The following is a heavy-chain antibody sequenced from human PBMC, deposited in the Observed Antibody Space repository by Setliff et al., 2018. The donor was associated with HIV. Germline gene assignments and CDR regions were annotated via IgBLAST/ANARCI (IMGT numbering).Heavy chain of an antibody. V-gene: IGHV3-23*01. CDR2: ISSSSPI. CDR1: GFTFDDYA. D-gene: IGHD2-21*02. Sequence: PSETLSLSCAASGFTFDDYAMHWVRQAPGKGLEWVSGISSSSPIFYADSVKGRFTISRDNSKNTLYLQMNSLRAEDTAVYYCAKVKGYGGNSERYYFDYWGQGTLVTVSS. J-gene: IGHJ4*02. CDR3: AKVKGYGGNSERYYFDY.